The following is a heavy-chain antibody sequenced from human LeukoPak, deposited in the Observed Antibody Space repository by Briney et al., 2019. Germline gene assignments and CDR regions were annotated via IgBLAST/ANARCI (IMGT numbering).Heavy chain of an antibody. V-gene: IGHV3-30*04. J-gene: IGHJ4*02. CDR3: ASDSSSNEDLDY. CDR2: TATDGSNK. CDR1: GFTFSSYV. Sequence: GGSLRLSCAASGFTFSSYVMHWVRQAPGKGLEWVALTATDGSNKYYADSVKGRFTISRDNSMNTLYLQMNSLRAEDTAIYYCASDSSSNEDLDYWGQGTLVTVSS. D-gene: IGHD6-13*01.